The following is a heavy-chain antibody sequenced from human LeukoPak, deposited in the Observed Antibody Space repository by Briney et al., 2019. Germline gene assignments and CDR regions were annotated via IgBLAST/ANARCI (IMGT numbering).Heavy chain of an antibody. V-gene: IGHV3-9*01. CDR1: GFTFDDYA. D-gene: IGHD6-19*01. CDR3: AKDSTSSIAVAGTRVGY. J-gene: IGHJ4*02. CDR2: ISWNSGSI. Sequence: PGGSLRLSCAASGFTFDDYAMHWVRHAPGKGLEWVSGISWNSGSIVYADSVKGRFTISRDNAKNSLYLQMNSLRADDTALYYCAKDSTSSIAVAGTRVGYWGRGTLVTVSS.